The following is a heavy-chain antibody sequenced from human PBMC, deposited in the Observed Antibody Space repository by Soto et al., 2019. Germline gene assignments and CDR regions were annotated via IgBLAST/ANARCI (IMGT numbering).Heavy chain of an antibody. D-gene: IGHD2-15*01. J-gene: IGHJ6*02. Sequence: SETLSLTCTVSGVSITSYFWSWIRQTPGKGLEWIGYILYSGSTNYNPSLKSRVTISVDTSKNQFSLKLSSVTAADTAVYYCARDPYCSGRSCYGLDVPGPVTTSPVSS. CDR3: ARDPYCSGRSCYGLDV. CDR1: GVSITSYF. CDR2: ILYSGST. V-gene: IGHV4-59*01.